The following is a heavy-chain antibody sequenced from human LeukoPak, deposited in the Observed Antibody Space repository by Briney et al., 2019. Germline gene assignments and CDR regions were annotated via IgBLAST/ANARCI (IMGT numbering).Heavy chain of an antibody. Sequence: SETLSLTCTVSGGSINSGGYYWSWIRQHPGKGLEWIGYIYYSGSTYYNPSLKSRVTISIDTSKNQFSLKLSSVTAADTAVYYCARDGGYCSGGNCFDAFDIWGQGTMATVSS. D-gene: IGHD2-15*01. CDR2: IYYSGST. CDR1: GGSINSGGYY. V-gene: IGHV4-31*03. CDR3: ARDGGYCSGGNCFDAFDI. J-gene: IGHJ3*02.